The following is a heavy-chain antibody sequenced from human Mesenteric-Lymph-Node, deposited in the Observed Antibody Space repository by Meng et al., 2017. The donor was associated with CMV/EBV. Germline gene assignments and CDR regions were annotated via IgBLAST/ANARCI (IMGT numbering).Heavy chain of an antibody. Sequence: GGSLRLSCAASGFNFDSYGMHWVRQTPGKGLEWVAFIRYDETNEDYADSVKGRFTISRDNSKNTLYLQMNGLRAEDSAVYFCAREGYTLGRFGAFDIWGQGTMVTVSS. CDR1: GFNFDSYG. V-gene: IGHV3-30*02. CDR2: IRYDETNE. J-gene: IGHJ3*02. CDR3: AREGYTLGRFGAFDI. D-gene: IGHD2-2*02.